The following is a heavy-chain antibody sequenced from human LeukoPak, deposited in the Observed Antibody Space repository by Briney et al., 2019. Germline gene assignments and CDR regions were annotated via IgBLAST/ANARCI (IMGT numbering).Heavy chain of an antibody. CDR3: ASFFSMVRGVPLDY. CDR1: GYSISSGYY. J-gene: IGHJ4*02. D-gene: IGHD3-10*01. Sequence: PSETLSLTCAVSGYSISSGYYWGWIRQPPGKGLEWIGSIYHSGSTYYNPSLKSRVTRSVDTSKNQFSLKLSSVTAADTAVYYCASFFSMVRGVPLDYWRQGTLVTVSS. CDR2: IYHSGST. V-gene: IGHV4-38-2*01.